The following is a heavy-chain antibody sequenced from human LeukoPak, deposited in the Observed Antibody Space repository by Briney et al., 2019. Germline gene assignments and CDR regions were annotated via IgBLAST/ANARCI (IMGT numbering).Heavy chain of an antibody. J-gene: IGHJ6*02. CDR1: GFSFGSYG. Sequence: GGSLRLSCAASGFSFGSYGIHWVRQAPSKGLEWVAVISYDGSNKYYADSVKGRFTISRDNSKNTLYLQMNSLRAEDTAVYYCATNGYFDWFMDVWGQGTTVTVSS. CDR2: ISYDGSNK. D-gene: IGHD3-9*01. CDR3: ATNGYFDWFMDV. V-gene: IGHV3-30*03.